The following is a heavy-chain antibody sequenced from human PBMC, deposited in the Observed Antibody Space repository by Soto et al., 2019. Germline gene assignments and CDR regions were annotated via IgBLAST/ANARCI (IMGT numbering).Heavy chain of an antibody. Sequence: SQILSLTYNVSGASISSYNYWGWFRQPPGKGLEWIGGVFHSGSTMYNPSLKSRVAMSVDKSKNQFSLKLNSVTAADTALYYCARDGYGSGSSTYTGAFDIWCQGTMVT. V-gene: IGHV4-38-2*02. J-gene: IGHJ3*02. CDR2: VFHSGST. CDR3: ARDGYGSGSSTYTGAFDI. D-gene: IGHD3-10*01. CDR1: GASISSYNY.